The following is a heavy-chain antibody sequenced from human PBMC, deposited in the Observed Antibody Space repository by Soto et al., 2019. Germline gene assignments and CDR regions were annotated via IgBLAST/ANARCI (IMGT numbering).Heavy chain of an antibody. J-gene: IGHJ6*02. Sequence: ASVKVSCKASGYTFTGYYMHWVRQAPGQGLEWMGWINPNSGGTNYAQKFQGWVTMTRDTSISTAYMELSRLRSDDTAVYYCARGYCISTSCYLGMDVWGQGTTVTVSS. D-gene: IGHD2-2*01. CDR3: ARGYCISTSCYLGMDV. V-gene: IGHV1-2*04. CDR2: INPNSGGT. CDR1: GYTFTGYY.